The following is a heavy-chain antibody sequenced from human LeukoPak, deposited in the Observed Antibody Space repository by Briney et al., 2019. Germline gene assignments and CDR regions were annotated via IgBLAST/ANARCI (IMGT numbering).Heavy chain of an antibody. J-gene: IGHJ4*02. Sequence: GGSLRLSCAASGLTFSSYSMNWVRQAPGKGLEWVSSISSSSSYIYYGDSVKGRFTISRDNAKHSLYLQMNSLRAEDTAVYYCARGQASDFDYWGQGTLVTVSS. CDR1: GLTFSSYS. CDR2: ISSSSSYI. V-gene: IGHV3-21*01. CDR3: ARGQASDFDY.